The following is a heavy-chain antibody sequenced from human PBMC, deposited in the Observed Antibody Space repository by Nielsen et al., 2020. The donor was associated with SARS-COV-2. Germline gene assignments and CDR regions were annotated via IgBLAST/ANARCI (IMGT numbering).Heavy chain of an antibody. CDR2: ISGSGGST. D-gene: IGHD3-16*02. CDR3: ARDGGIYDYVWGSYRDEFDY. V-gene: IGHV3-23*01. Sequence: GRSLRLSCAASGFTFSSYAMSWVRQAPGKGLEWVSAISGSGGSTYYADSVKGRFTISRDNSKNTLYLQMNSLRAEDTAVYYCARDGGIYDYVWGSYRDEFDYWGQGTLVTVSS. J-gene: IGHJ4*02. CDR1: GFTFSSYA.